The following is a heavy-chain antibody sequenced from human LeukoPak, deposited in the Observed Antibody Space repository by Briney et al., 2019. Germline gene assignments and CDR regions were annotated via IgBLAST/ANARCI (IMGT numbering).Heavy chain of an antibody. J-gene: IGHJ4*02. D-gene: IGHD3-10*01. CDR2: INQDGSQK. CDR1: GFTFSSYW. Sequence: GGSLRLSCAVSGFTFSSYWMSWFRQAPGKGLEWVANINQDGSQKFSVDSVKGRFTISRDNAKNSLSLQMNSLRAEDTAVYYCTNSVWFGDNYWGQGTLVTVSS. CDR3: TNSVWFGDNY. V-gene: IGHV3-7*03.